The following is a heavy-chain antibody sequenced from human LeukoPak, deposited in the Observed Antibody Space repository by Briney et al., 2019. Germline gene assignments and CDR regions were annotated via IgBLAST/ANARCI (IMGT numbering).Heavy chain of an antibody. V-gene: IGHV3-23*01. CDR1: GFTFNSYA. CDR3: ARVQPDNNDEYNWFDP. D-gene: IGHD1-1*01. J-gene: IGHJ5*02. Sequence: GSLRLPCAASGFTFNSYAMTWVRQGAGRGLEWVSTISGTSGTASYADSVEGRFSISRDDSKNTVYLQMTSLRVEDTAVYFCARVQPDNNDEYNWFDPWGQGTQVTVSS. CDR2: ISGTSGTA.